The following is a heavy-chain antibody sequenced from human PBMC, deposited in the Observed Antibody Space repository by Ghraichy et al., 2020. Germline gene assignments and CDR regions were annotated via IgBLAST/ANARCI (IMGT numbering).Heavy chain of an antibody. CDR2: INHSGST. D-gene: IGHD1-26*01. Sequence: SETLSLTCAVYGGSFSGYYWSWIRQPPGKGLEWIGEINHSGSTNYNPTLKSRITISVDTSKNQFSLTLSSVTAADTAVYYCARRGNIVGARRPLDYWGQGTLVTVSS. CDR1: GGSFSGYY. J-gene: IGHJ4*02. CDR3: ARRGNIVGARRPLDY. V-gene: IGHV4-34*01.